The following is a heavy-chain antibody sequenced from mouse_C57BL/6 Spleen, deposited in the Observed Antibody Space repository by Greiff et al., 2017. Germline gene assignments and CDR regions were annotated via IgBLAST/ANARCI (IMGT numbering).Heavy chain of an antibody. CDR3: SREGTGQATGFAY. CDR2: IDPSDSET. D-gene: IGHD3-2*02. J-gene: IGHJ3*01. CDR1: GYTFTSYW. V-gene: IGHV1-52*01. Sequence: QVQLQQPGAELVRPGSSVKLSCKASGYTFTSYWMHWVKQRPIQGLEWIGNIDPSDSETHYNQKFKDKATLTVDKSSSTAYMQLSSLTSEDSAVDYCSREGTGQATGFAYWRQGTQLTVSA.